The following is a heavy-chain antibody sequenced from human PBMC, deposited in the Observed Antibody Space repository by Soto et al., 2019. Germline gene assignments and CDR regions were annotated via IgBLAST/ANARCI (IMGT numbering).Heavy chain of an antibody. D-gene: IGHD3-3*02. J-gene: IGHJ4*02. V-gene: IGHV2-5*02. CDR1: GFSLTSSGVA. Sequence: QVTLRESGPTLVKPTQTLTLTCTFSGFSLTSSGVAVGWIRQPPVKALEWLASIDWADDTHYNPSLKNRAIITEDTYKNPVVLTMANMHPTDTATYYCASIVWLRFEFWGQGTPVTVSS. CDR2: IDWADDT. CDR3: ASIVWLRFEF.